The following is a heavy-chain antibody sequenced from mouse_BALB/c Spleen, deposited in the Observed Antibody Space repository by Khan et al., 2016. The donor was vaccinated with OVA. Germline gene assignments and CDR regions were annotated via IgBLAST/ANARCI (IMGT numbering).Heavy chain of an antibody. J-gene: IGHJ3*01. Sequence: VQLQQSGAELVRSGASVNLSCTASGFSIKDYYMHWVKQRPEQGLEWIGWIDPENGDTEYAPKFQGKATVTADTSSNTAYLQLSSLTSEDTAVYYGNRADGRVAYWGQGTLVTVSA. D-gene: IGHD3-3*01. CDR3: NRADGRVAY. V-gene: IGHV14-4*02. CDR1: GFSIKDYY. CDR2: IDPENGDT.